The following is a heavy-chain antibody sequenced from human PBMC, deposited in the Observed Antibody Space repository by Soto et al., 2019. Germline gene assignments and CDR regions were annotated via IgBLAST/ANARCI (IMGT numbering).Heavy chain of an antibody. CDR1: GGSFSGDY. CDR2: INHSGST. J-gene: IGHJ4*02. Sequence: SETLSLTCAIYGGSFSGDYWSWLRQPPGKGLEWIGEINHSGSTNYNPSLKSRVTISADTSKNQFSLKLSSVTAADTAVYYCGRGHGRNFDYWGQGTLVTVSS. CDR3: GRGHGRNFDY. V-gene: IGHV4-34*01.